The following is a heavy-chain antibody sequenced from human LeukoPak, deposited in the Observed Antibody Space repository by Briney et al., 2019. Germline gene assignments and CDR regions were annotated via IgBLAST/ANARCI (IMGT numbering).Heavy chain of an antibody. J-gene: IGHJ4*02. CDR2: IIPIFGTA. CDR1: GGTFSSYA. D-gene: IGHD5-12*01. Sequence: ASVKVSCKASGGTFSSYAISWVRQAPGQGLEWMGGIIPIFGTANYAQKFQGRVTITADESTNTAYMELSSLRSEDTAVYYCARDLSGYDPGDYWGQGTLVTVSS. V-gene: IGHV1-69*13. CDR3: ARDLSGYDPGDY.